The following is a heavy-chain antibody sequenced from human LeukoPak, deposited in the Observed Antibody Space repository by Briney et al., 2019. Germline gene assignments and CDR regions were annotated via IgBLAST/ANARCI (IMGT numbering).Heavy chain of an antibody. CDR3: ATRKLGNDY. CDR1: GGSISSNY. J-gene: IGHJ4*02. V-gene: IGHV4-59*12. D-gene: IGHD7-27*01. Sequence: SETLSLTCTVSGGSISSNYWNWIRQPAGKGLEWIGCIYYSGSTYYNPSLKSQVTISVDTSKNQFSLKLSSVTAADTAVYYCATRKLGNDYWGQGTLVTVSS. CDR2: IYYSGST.